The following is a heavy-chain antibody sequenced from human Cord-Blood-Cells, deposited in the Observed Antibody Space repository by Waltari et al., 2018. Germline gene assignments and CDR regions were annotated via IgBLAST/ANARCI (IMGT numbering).Heavy chain of an antibody. CDR1: GGPFSSYA. CDR2: IFPILGTA. V-gene: IGHV1-69*01. Sequence: QVQLVQSGAEVKQPGSSVKVSCKASGGPFSSYAISGVRQATGQRLEWMGGIFPILGTANYAQKSQGRVTITADESTSTAYMELSNLRAEDTAVYYCAILYGGGDGSSSWYYFDYWGQGTLVTVSS. D-gene: IGHD6-13*01. J-gene: IGHJ4*02. CDR3: AILYGGGDGSSSWYYFDY.